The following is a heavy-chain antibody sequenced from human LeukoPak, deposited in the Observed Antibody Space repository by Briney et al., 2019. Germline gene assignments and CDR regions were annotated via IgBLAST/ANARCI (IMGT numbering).Heavy chain of an antibody. CDR2: INCNGGST. CDR1: GFTFDDYG. J-gene: IGHJ3*02. D-gene: IGHD3-9*01. CDR3: ARDGGYDILTGDPRGAFDI. V-gene: IGHV3-20*04. Sequence: GGSLRLSCAASGFTFDDYGMSWVRQAPGKGLEWVSGINCNGGSTGYADSVKGRFTISRDNAKNSLYLQMNSLRAEDTALYYCARDGGYDILTGDPRGAFDIWGQGTMVTVSS.